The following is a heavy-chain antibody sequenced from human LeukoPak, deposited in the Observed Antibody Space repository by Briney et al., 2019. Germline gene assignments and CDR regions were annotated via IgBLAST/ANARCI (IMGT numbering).Heavy chain of an antibody. V-gene: IGHV3-7*01. CDR1: GFTFSTYW. D-gene: IGHD3-10*02. CDR3: AELGITMIGGV. CDR2: IKQDGSQT. J-gene: IGHJ6*04. Sequence: GGSLRLSCEASGFTFSTYWMSWVRQAPGKGLEWVANIKQDGSQTYHADSVKGRFTISRDNAKNSLYLQMNSLRAEDTAVYYCAELGITMIGGVWGKGTTVTISS.